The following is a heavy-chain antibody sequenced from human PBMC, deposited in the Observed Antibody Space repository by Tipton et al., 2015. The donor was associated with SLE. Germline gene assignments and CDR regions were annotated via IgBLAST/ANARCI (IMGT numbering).Heavy chain of an antibody. Sequence: TLSLTCAVYGGSFSGYYWSWIRQPPGKGLEWIGEINHSGSTNYNPSLKSRVTISVDTSKNQFSLKLSSVTAADTAVYYCARFGSEWGSFDYCGQGTLVTVSS. V-gene: IGHV4-34*01. CDR1: GGSFSGYY. CDR2: INHSGST. D-gene: IGHD3-10*01. CDR3: ARFGSEWGSFDY. J-gene: IGHJ4*02.